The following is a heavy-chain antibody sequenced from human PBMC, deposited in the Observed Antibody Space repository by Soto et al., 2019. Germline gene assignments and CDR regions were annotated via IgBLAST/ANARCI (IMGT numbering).Heavy chain of an antibody. V-gene: IGHV1-18*01. J-gene: IGHJ4*02. D-gene: IGHD4-17*01. CDR2: ISAYNGNT. Sequence: GASVKVSCKASGYTFTSYGISWVRQAPGQGLEWMGWISAYNGNTNYAQKLQGRVTMTTDTSTSTAYMELRSLRSDDTAVYYCARPYGDYFFSANYFDYWGQGTLVTVSS. CDR3: ARPYGDYFFSANYFDY. CDR1: GYTFTSYG.